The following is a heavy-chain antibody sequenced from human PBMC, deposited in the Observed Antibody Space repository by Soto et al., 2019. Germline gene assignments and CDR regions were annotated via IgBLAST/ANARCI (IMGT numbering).Heavy chain of an antibody. CDR1: GYTFSGFY. J-gene: IGHJ4*02. CDR2: IKPNSGGT. D-gene: IGHD6-19*01. CDR3: ASAAVTGTAGLDF. V-gene: IGHV1-2*02. Sequence: ASVKVSCKASGYTFSGFYMHWVRQAPGQGLEWMGWIKPNSGGTKSAEKFQGRVTMTRDTSISTAYMELGRLTSDDTAVYYCASAAVTGTAGLDFWGQGTQVTVSS.